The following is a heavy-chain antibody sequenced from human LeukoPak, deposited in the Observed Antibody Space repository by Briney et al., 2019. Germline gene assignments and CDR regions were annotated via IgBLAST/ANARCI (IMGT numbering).Heavy chain of an antibody. CDR3: ARAVWLTEYYYYMDV. D-gene: IGHD3-22*01. V-gene: IGHV1-2*02. J-gene: IGHJ6*03. CDR1: GYTFTGYY. Sequence: ASVKVSCKASGYTFTGYYMHWVRQAPGQGLEWMGWINPNSGGTNYAQKFQGRVTMTRDTSISTAYMELSRLRSDDTAVYYCARAVWLTEYYYYMDVWGKGTTVTVSS. CDR2: INPNSGGT.